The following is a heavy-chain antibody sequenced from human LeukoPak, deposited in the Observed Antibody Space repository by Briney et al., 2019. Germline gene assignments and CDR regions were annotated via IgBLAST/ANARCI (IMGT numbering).Heavy chain of an antibody. CDR3: ARDWRHYFDY. V-gene: IGHV1-46*01. J-gene: IGHJ4*02. Sequence: ASVKVSCKASVYTFTSYYMHWVRQAPRQGLEWVGIINPSGGSTSYAQKFQGRVTMTRDTSTSTGYMELSSLRSEDTAVYYCARDWRHYFDYWGQGTLVTVSS. CDR2: INPSGGST. CDR1: VYTFTSYY. D-gene: IGHD6-25*01.